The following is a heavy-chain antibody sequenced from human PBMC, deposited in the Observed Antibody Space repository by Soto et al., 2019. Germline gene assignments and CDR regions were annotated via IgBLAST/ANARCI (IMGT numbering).Heavy chain of an antibody. CDR2: IIPIFGTT. V-gene: IGHV1-69*06. CDR1: GYTFTSYY. J-gene: IGHJ4*02. Sequence: SVKVSCKASGYTFTSYYMHWVRQAPGQGLEWMGGIIPIFGTTNYAQRFHGRVTITADKSTSTVYMELYSLKSEDTAVYYCARDLGSGYDPGDYWGQGTLVTVSS. D-gene: IGHD5-12*01. CDR3: ARDLGSGYDPGDY.